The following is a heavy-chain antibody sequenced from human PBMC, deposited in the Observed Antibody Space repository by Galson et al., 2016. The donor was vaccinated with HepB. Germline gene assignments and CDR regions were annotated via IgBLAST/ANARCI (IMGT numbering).Heavy chain of an antibody. J-gene: IGHJ3*02. CDR2: IYYSGST. CDR1: GGSISSGGYY. Sequence: TLSLTCTVSGGSISSGGYYWSWIRQLPGKGLEWIGYIYYSGSTYYNPSLKSRVTISVDTSKNQFSLKLRSVTAADTAGEYCAGGGGVKEGDIVATRVEDACDIWGQGTMVTVSS. D-gene: IGHD5-12*01. CDR3: AGGGGVKEGDIVATRVEDACDI. V-gene: IGHV4-31*03.